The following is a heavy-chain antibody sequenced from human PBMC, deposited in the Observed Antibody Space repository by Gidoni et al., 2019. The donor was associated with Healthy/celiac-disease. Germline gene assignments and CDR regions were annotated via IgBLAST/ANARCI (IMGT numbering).Heavy chain of an antibody. CDR3: ARRGYSYGYGWFDP. CDR1: GGSIRSSSYY. V-gene: IGHV4-39*01. J-gene: IGHJ5*02. Sequence: QLQLQESGPGLVKPSETLSLPCTVSGGSIRSSSYYWGWIRQPPGKGLEWIGSIYYGGSTYYNPSLKSRVTISVDTSKNQFSLKLSSVTAADTAVYYCARRGYSYGYGWFDPWGQGTLVTVSS. CDR2: IYYGGST. D-gene: IGHD5-18*01.